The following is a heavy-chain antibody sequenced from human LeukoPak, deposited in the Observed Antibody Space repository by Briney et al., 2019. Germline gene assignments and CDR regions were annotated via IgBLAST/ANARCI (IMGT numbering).Heavy chain of an antibody. V-gene: IGHV1-69*13. CDR1: GGTFSSYA. J-gene: IGHJ3*02. CDR2: IIPIFGTA. CDR3: ARERCRSNVCAFDI. D-gene: IGHD2-8*01. Sequence: AASVKVSCKASGGTFSSYAISWVRQAPGQGLEWMGGIIPIFGTANYARKFQGRVTITADESTSTAYMELSSLRSEDTAVYYCARERCRSNVCAFDIWGQGTMVTVSS.